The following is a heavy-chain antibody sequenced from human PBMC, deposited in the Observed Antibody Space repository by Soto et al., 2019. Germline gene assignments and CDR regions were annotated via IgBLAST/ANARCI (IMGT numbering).Heavy chain of an antibody. CDR3: AKDPEYDSSGGYFDY. V-gene: IGHV3-48*03. D-gene: IGHD3-22*01. CDR2: ISSSGSTI. Sequence: GGSLRLSCAASGFTFSSYEMNWVRQAPGKGLEWVSYISSSGSTIYYADSVKGRFTISRDNAKNSLYLQMSSLRAEDTAVYYCAKDPEYDSSGGYFDYWGQGTLVTVSS. J-gene: IGHJ4*02. CDR1: GFTFSSYE.